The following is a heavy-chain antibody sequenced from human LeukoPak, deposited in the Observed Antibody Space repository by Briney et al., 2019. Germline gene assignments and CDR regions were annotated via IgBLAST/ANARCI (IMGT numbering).Heavy chain of an antibody. J-gene: IGHJ4*02. CDR2: ITPSSNT. Sequence: GGSLRLSCAASGFTISSNSMVWVRQAPGKGLEWVSSITPSSNTYYADSVKGRFTISRDNAGNSLSLQMNSLRAEDTAVYLCGRSHNGFSWGQGTLVTVSS. V-gene: IGHV3-21*01. CDR1: GFTISSNS. CDR3: GRSHNGFS. D-gene: IGHD1-1*01.